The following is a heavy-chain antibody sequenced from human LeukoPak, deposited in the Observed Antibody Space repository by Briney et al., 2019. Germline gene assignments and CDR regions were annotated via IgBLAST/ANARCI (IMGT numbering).Heavy chain of an antibody. Sequence: SETLSLTCAVYGGSFSGYYWSWIRQPPGEGLEWIGEINHSGSTNYNPSLKSRVTISVDTSKNQFSLKLSSVTAADTAVYYCARDGSKPVVPASFDYWGQGTLVTVSS. CDR1: GGSFSGYY. CDR3: ARDGSKPVVPASFDY. CDR2: INHSGST. D-gene: IGHD2-2*01. V-gene: IGHV4-34*01. J-gene: IGHJ4*02.